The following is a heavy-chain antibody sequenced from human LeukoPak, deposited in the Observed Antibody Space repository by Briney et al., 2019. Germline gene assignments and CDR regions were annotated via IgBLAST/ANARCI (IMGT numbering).Heavy chain of an antibody. CDR2: INHSGST. D-gene: IGHD1-14*01. J-gene: IGHJ4*02. CDR3: ASRRVSPFDH. CDR1: GVSFSGYY. Sequence: KASETLSLTCAVYGVSFSGYYWSWIRQPPGKGLEWIGEINHSGSTNYNPSLKSLVTISVDTSKNQFSLKLSSVTAAETAVYYCASRRVSPFDHWGQGTLVSVSS. V-gene: IGHV4-34*01.